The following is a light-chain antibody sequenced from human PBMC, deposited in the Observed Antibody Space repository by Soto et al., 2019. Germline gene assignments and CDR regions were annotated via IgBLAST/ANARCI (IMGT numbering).Light chain of an antibody. Sequence: EIVLTQSPGTLSLSPGERATLSCRASQSVSSNYLAWYQHKPGQAPRILIYGASSRATGIPDRFSGSGSGTDFTLTISRLEPEDFAVYYCQQYGSSPWTFGQGTKVEIK. V-gene: IGKV3-20*01. CDR2: GAS. J-gene: IGKJ1*01. CDR1: QSVSSNY. CDR3: QQYGSSPWT.